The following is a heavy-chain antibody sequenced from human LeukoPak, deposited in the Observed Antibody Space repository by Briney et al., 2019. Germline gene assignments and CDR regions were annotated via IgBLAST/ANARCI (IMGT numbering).Heavy chain of an antibody. V-gene: IGHV3-74*01. CDR3: ARGGSGANDY. J-gene: IGHJ4*02. CDR1: GFTFSNYW. D-gene: IGHD2-15*01. CDR2: INSDGSST. Sequence: GGSLRLPCAASGFTFSNYWMHWVRQAPGKGLVWVSRINSDGSSTSYADSVKGRFTISRDNATNTLYMQMNSLRAEDTAVYYCARGGSGANDYWGQGTLVTVSS.